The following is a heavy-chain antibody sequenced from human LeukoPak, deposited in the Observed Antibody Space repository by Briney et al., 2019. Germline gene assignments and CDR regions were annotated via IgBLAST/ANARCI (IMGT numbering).Heavy chain of an antibody. V-gene: IGHV3-23*01. CDR1: GFTFSAYN. CDR3: AKARGFCSGGSCYNPFDP. D-gene: IGHD2-15*01. J-gene: IGHJ5*02. CDR2: ISGSDGST. Sequence: GGSLRLSCAASGFTFSAYNMNWVRQAPGKGLEWVSGISGSDGSTYYADSVKGRFTISRDYSKNTLYVQMNSLRAEDTAVYYCAKARGFCSGGSCYNPFDPWGQGTLVTVSS.